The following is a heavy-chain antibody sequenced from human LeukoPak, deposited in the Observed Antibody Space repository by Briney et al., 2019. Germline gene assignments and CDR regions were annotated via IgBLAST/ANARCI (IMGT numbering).Heavy chain of an antibody. D-gene: IGHD3-10*01. J-gene: IGHJ4*02. CDR3: ARCSYYGAGNSPYDL. CDR1: GGSMSDNF. Sequence: SETLSLTCTLSGGSMSDNFWNWIRQPAGKGLEWVGRIYPAGFTSYNPSLKSRLTMSIDTSKNQFSLRLRSVGAADTAVYYCARCSYYGAGNSPYDLWGQGTLVTVSS. V-gene: IGHV4-4*07. CDR2: IYPAGFT.